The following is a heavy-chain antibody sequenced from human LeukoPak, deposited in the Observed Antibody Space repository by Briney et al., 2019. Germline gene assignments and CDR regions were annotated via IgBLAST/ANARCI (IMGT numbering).Heavy chain of an antibody. V-gene: IGHV3-33*01. D-gene: IGHD3-22*01. CDR3: ARVGPRYDSSGYYYYFDY. J-gene: IGHJ4*02. Sequence: PGRSLILSCAASGFTFSSYGMHWVRQAPGKGLEWVAVIWYDGSNKYYADSVKGRFTISRDNSKNTLYLQMNSLRAEDTAVYYCARVGPRYDSSGYYYYFDYWGQGTLVTVSS. CDR1: GFTFSSYG. CDR2: IWYDGSNK.